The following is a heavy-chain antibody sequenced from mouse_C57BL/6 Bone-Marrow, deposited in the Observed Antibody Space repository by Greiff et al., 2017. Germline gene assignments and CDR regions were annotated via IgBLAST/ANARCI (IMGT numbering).Heavy chain of an antibody. CDR3: ARSGYYGSSWYCDV. D-gene: IGHD1-1*01. V-gene: IGHV1-55*01. CDR2: IYPGSGST. CDR1: GYTFTSYW. Sequence: QVQLQQSGAELVKPGASVKMSCKASGYTFTSYWITWVKQRPGQGLEWIGDIYPGSGSTNYNEKFKSKATLTVDTSSSTAYMQLSSLTSEDSAVYYCARSGYYGSSWYCDVWGTGTTVTVSS. J-gene: IGHJ1*03.